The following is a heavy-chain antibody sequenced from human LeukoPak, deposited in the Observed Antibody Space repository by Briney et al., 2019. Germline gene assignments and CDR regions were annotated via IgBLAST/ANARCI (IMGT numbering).Heavy chain of an antibody. V-gene: IGHV1-18*01. D-gene: IGHD2-2*01. CDR2: ISAYNGNT. J-gene: IGHJ6*03. CDR3: ARDMTRSSTFAGYYYYMDV. Sequence: GASVKVSCKASGYTFTSYGISWVRQAPGQGLEWMGWISAYNGNTNYAQKLQGRVTMTTDTSTSTAYMELRSLRSDDTAVYYCARDMTRSSTFAGYYYYMDVWGKGTTVTVSS. CDR1: GYTFTSYG.